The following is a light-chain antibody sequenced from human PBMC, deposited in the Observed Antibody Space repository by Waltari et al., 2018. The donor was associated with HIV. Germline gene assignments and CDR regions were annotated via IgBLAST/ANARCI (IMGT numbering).Light chain of an antibody. J-gene: IGLJ1*01. V-gene: IGLV2-14*03. CDR2: DVS. Sequence: QSALTKPASVSGSPGQSITISCTGTSSDVGGYNYVPWYQQHPGKAPKLMIYDVSNRPSGVSNRFSGSKSGNTASLTISGLQAEDEADYYCSSYTSSSPYAFGTGTKVTVL. CDR3: SSYTSSSPYA. CDR1: SSDVGGYNY.